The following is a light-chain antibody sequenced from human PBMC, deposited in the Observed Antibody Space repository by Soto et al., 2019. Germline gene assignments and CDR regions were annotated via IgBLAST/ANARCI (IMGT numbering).Light chain of an antibody. Sequence: VLTQSPGTLSLSPGERATLSCRASQSVSSSYLAWYQQKPGQAPRLLIYGASSRATGIPDRFSGSGSGTDFTLTISRLEPEDFAVYYCQQYYSYPLAFGQGTRLEIK. CDR3: QQYYSYPLA. CDR1: QSVSSSY. J-gene: IGKJ5*01. V-gene: IGKV3-20*01. CDR2: GAS.